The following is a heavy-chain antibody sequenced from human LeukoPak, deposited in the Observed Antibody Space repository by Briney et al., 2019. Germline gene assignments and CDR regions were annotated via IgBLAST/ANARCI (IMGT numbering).Heavy chain of an antibody. CDR1: GGSISSSSYY. CDR2: IYYSGST. D-gene: IGHD6-13*01. CDR3: ARHLAAGTGSHAFDI. Sequence: SETLSLTCTVSGGSISSSSYYWGWIRQPPGKGLEWIGSIYYSGSTYYNPSLKSRVTISVDTSKNQFSLKLSSVTAADTAVYYCARHLAAGTGSHAFDIWGQGTMVTVSS. J-gene: IGHJ3*02. V-gene: IGHV4-39*01.